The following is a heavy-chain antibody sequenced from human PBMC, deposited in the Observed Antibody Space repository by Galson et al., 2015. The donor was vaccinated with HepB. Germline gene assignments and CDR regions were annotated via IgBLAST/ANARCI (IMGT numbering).Heavy chain of an antibody. J-gene: IGHJ4*02. V-gene: IGHV3-33*08. Sequence: SLRLSCAASGFTFSSYGMHWVRQAPGKGLEWVAVIWYDGSNKYYADSVKGRFTISRDNSKNTLYLQMNSLRAEDTAVYYCARGGGRAAADYLPPDYWSQGTLVTVSS. CDR1: GFTFSSYG. CDR2: IWYDGSNK. CDR3: ARGGGRAAADYLPPDY. D-gene: IGHD6-13*01.